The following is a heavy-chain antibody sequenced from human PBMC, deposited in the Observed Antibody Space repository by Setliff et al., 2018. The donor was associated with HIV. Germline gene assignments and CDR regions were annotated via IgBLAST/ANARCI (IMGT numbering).Heavy chain of an antibody. V-gene: IGHV1-2*02. Sequence: ASVKVSCKISGYNFIDNYLHWVRQAPGQGLEWMGWINPNGEITNFAQKFQGRVTMTRDTSTTTVFMEQSSLKFGDTAVYYCARAHYNFWSGYLDSWGQGTLVTVSS. CDR3: ARAHYNFWSGYLDS. D-gene: IGHD3-3*01. J-gene: IGHJ4*02. CDR2: INPNGEIT. CDR1: GYNFIDNY.